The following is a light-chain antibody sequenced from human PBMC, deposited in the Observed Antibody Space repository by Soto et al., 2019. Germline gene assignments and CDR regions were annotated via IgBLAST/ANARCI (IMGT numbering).Light chain of an antibody. Sequence: QSVLTQPPSVSGAPGQRVTISYTGSSSNIGAGYDVHWYQQLPGTAPKLLIYGNSNRPSGVPDRFSGSKSGTSASLAITGLQAEDEADYYCQSYDSSLSGLVFGTGTKVTVL. CDR3: QSYDSSLSGLV. J-gene: IGLJ1*01. CDR2: GNS. V-gene: IGLV1-40*01. CDR1: SSNIGAGYD.